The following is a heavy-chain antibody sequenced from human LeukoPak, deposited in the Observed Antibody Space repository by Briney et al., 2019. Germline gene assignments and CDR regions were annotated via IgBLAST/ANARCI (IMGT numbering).Heavy chain of an antibody. Sequence: PGGSLRLSCAVSGFTLSSHAMSWVRQAPGKGLEWVSGIRGSGGVTYYADTVKGRFTISRDNSKNTLNLQMNSLGAEDAGVYFCAKGAPNYFDYWGQGTLVTVSS. CDR3: AKGAPNYFDY. J-gene: IGHJ4*02. CDR2: IRGSGGVT. V-gene: IGHV3-23*01. D-gene: IGHD1-26*01. CDR1: GFTLSSHA.